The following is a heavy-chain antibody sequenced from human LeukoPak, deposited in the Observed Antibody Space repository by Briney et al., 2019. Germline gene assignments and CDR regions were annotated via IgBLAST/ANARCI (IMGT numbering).Heavy chain of an antibody. Sequence: PGGSLRLSCVASGFTFSSYAMSWVRQAPGKGLEWVSAISSSGGSTYYADSVKGELTIYRDNSKNTLSLRMNSLKAEDTAVYYCAKASRGFAEHFDCWGQGTLVTVSS. CDR3: AKASRGFAEHFDC. D-gene: IGHD3-10*01. V-gene: IGHV3-23*01. CDR2: ISSSGGST. J-gene: IGHJ4*02. CDR1: GFTFSSYA.